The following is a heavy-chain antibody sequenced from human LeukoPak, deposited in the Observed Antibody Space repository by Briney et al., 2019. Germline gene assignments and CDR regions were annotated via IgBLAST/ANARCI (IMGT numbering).Heavy chain of an antibody. CDR1: GYTFTSYY. D-gene: IGHD6-19*01. Sequence: ASVKVSCKASGYTFTSYYMHWVRQAPGQGLEWMGMINPSGGSTSYAQKFQGRVTMTRDTSTSTVYMELSSLRSEDTAVYYCAREYSSGWYFDYWGPGTLVTVSS. V-gene: IGHV1-46*01. J-gene: IGHJ4*02. CDR2: INPSGGST. CDR3: AREYSSGWYFDY.